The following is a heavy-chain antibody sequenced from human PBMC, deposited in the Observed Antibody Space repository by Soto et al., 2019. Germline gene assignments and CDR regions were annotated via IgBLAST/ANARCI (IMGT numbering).Heavy chain of an antibody. Sequence: ASVKVSCKASGYTFTSYAMHWVRQAPGQRLEWMGWINAGNGKTKYSQKFKGSVTITRDTSASTAYMDLSSLRSEDTAVYYCARENDYVWGSYRSLPVYYGMDVWGQGTTVTVSS. J-gene: IGHJ6*02. CDR2: INAGNGKT. D-gene: IGHD3-16*02. CDR3: ARENDYVWGSYRSLPVYYGMDV. V-gene: IGHV1-3*01. CDR1: GYTFTSYA.